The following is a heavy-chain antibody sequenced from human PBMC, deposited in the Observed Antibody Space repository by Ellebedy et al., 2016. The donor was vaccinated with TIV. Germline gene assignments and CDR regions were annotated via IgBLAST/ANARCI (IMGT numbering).Heavy chain of an antibody. D-gene: IGHD3-22*01. J-gene: IGHJ4*02. V-gene: IGHV3-48*03. CDR2: ISSSGSTI. Sequence: GGSLRLSCAASGFTFSSCEMNWVRQAPGKGLEWVSYISSSGSTIYYADSVKGRFTISRDNAKNSLYLQMNSLRAEDTAVYYCASIWTISSGYSTLDYWGQGTLVTVSS. CDR1: GFTFSSCE. CDR3: ASIWTISSGYSTLDY.